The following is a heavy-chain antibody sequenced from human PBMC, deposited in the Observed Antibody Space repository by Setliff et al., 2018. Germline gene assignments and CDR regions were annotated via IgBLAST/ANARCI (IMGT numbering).Heavy chain of an antibody. V-gene: IGHV1-69*05. CDR2: IIPIFGTA. D-gene: IGHD6-19*01. J-gene: IGHJ3*02. CDR1: GGTFSSYA. Sequence: VASVKVSCKASGGTFSSYAISWVRQAPGQGLEWMGGIIPIFGTANYAQKFQGRVTITTDESTSTAYMELSSLRSEDTAVYYCARGGLVEQWLVANGAFDIWGQGTMVTVSS. CDR3: ARGGLVEQWLVANGAFDI.